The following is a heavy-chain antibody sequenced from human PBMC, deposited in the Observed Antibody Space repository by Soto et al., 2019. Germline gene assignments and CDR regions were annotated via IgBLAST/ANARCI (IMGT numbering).Heavy chain of an antibody. V-gene: IGHV1-69*12. D-gene: IGHD1-1*01. Sequence: QVQLVQSGAEVKKPGSSVKVSCKASGGTFRNYAISWVRQAPGQGLEWMGGIIPIFGTTNYAQTFQGRVTITADEPTSTVYMELSSLRSDDTALYYCARGVPDNVVLKYFYAMDVWGQATTVTVSS. CDR3: ARGVPDNVVLKYFYAMDV. J-gene: IGHJ6*02. CDR2: IIPIFGTT. CDR1: GGTFRNYA.